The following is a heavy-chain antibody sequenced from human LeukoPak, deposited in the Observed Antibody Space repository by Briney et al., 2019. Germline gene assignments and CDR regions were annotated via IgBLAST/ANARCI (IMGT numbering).Heavy chain of an antibody. CDR3: AKDFRDSGDYHLFDY. J-gene: IGHJ4*02. D-gene: IGHD4-17*01. CDR1: GFTFSSYA. Sequence: TGGSLRLSCAASGFTFSSYAMSWVRQAPGKGLEWVSSISGSGGRIYYAGSVKGRFTISRDNSKNTLFLQMNSLRAEDTAVYYCAKDFRDSGDYHLFDYWGQGTLVTVSS. V-gene: IGHV3-23*01. CDR2: ISGSGGRI.